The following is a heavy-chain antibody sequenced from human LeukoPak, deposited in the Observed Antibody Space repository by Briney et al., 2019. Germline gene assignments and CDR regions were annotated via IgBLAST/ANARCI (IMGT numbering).Heavy chain of an antibody. CDR3: ARNGGNSDYDY. D-gene: IGHD4-23*01. CDR2: IYHSGAT. CDR1: GGSISSSSTNC. V-gene: IGHV4-4*02. Sequence: SETLSLTCAVSGGSISSSSTNCWTWVRQPPGKGLEWIGEIYHSGATNYNPSLKSRVTMLLDKSKNQFSLKLNSVTAADAAVYYCARNGGNSDYDYWGQGTLVTVSS. J-gene: IGHJ4*02.